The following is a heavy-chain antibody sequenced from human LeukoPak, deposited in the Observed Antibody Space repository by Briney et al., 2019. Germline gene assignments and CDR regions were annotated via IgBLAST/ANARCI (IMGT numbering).Heavy chain of an antibody. CDR3: ARHVADCSSTSCYTPFIDY. CDR2: IYYSGST. CDR1: GGSLSSYY. J-gene: IGHJ4*02. Sequence: SETLSLTCTVSGGSLSSYYWTWIRQPPGKGLEWIGCIYYSGSTNYNPSFKSQVTISVDTSKNQFSLKLSSVTAADTAVYYCARHVADCSSTSCYTPFIDYWGQGTLVTVSS. V-gene: IGHV4-59*08. D-gene: IGHD2-2*02.